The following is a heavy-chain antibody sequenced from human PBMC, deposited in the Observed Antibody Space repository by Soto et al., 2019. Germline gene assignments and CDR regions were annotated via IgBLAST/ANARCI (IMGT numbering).Heavy chain of an antibody. D-gene: IGHD4-17*01. CDR2: IYHSGST. Sequence: SETLSLTCAVSGYSISSGHYWGWIRQPPGKGLEWIGSIYHSGSTYYNPSLKSRVTISVDTSKNQFSLKLSSVTAADTAVYYCARAGEDECPVTTGYWGQGTLVTVSS. CDR1: GYSISSGHY. V-gene: IGHV4-38-2*01. J-gene: IGHJ4*02. CDR3: ARAGEDECPVTTGY.